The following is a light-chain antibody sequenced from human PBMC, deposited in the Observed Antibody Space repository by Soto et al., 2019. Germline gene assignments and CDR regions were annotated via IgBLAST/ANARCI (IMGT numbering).Light chain of an antibody. J-gene: IGKJ2*01. CDR2: GAS. CDR3: QQYYTYPYT. Sequence: DLQMTQSPSSLSASVGDRVTITCRASRGIDNYLAWFQQKPGKAPKSLIFGASNLQTGVPSKFSAGGSGTYFALTISDLQPEDFATYYCQQYYTYPYTFGQGTKLEVK. CDR1: RGIDNY. V-gene: IGKV1-16*02.